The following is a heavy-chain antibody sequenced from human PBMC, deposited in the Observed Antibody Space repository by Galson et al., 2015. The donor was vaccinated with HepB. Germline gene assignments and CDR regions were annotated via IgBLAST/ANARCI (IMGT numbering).Heavy chain of an antibody. Sequence: SVKVSCKASGSTFTTYPIHWVRQAPGQRPELMGWINPGNGNTRYSQKFRGRVTFTSDTSVTTAFMDLSSLRSEDTALYFCARVPFGAMDYWGQGTLVTVSS. J-gene: IGHJ4*02. V-gene: IGHV1-3*01. D-gene: IGHD3-3*01. CDR1: GSTFTTYP. CDR3: ARVPFGAMDY. CDR2: INPGNGNT.